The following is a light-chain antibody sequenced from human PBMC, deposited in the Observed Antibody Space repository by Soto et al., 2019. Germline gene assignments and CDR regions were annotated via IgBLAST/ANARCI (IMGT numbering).Light chain of an antibody. Sequence: EIVLTQSPCTLSGSPGARATLSCRASQSVISGYLAWYQQQPNQVPRLLIYGASLTATHIPDRFRGGGSVTDYTPTITRLEPEACAVSYCQPYSNSHPAITSGKGTGLESK. V-gene: IGKV3-20*01. CDR3: QPYSNSHPAIT. CDR2: GAS. CDR1: QSVISGY. J-gene: IGKJ5*01.